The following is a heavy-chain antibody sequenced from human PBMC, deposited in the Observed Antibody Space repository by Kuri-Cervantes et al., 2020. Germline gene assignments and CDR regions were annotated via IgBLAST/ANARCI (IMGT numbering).Heavy chain of an antibody. CDR3: AKVGRDSYYYDSSGYYDRWYFDY. Sequence: ESLKISCAASGFTFSSYSMNWVRQAPGKGLEWVSSISSSSSYIYYADSVKGRFTISRDNAKNSLYLQMNSLRAEDTAVYYCAKVGRDSYYYDSSGYYDRWYFDYWGQGTLVTVSS. J-gene: IGHJ4*02. CDR2: ISSSSSYI. CDR1: GFTFSSYS. D-gene: IGHD3-22*01. V-gene: IGHV3-21*01.